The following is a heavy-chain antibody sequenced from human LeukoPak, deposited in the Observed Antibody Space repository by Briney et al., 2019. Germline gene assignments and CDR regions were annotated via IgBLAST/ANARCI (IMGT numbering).Heavy chain of an antibody. V-gene: IGHV1-69*13. Sequence: SVKVSCKAPGGTFSSYAISWVRQAPGQGLEWMGGIIPIFGTANYAQKFQGRVTITADESTSTAYMELSSLRSEDTAVYYCAGTVDTAMVKGYYFDYWGQGTLVTVSS. CDR3: AGTVDTAMVKGYYFDY. J-gene: IGHJ4*02. D-gene: IGHD5-18*01. CDR2: IIPIFGTA. CDR1: GGTFSSYA.